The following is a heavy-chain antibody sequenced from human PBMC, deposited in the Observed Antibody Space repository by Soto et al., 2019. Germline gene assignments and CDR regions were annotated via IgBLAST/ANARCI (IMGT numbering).Heavy chain of an antibody. CDR1: GCSISSYY. CDR2: IYYSGST. V-gene: IGHV4-59*01. Sequence: PXETLSLTCTVSGCSISSYYWSWIRQPPGKGLEWIGYIYYSGSTNYNPSLKSRVTISVDTSKNQFSLKLSSVTAADTAVYYCARDRYSSSWYGYYGMDVWGQGTTVTVSS. D-gene: IGHD6-13*01. J-gene: IGHJ6*02. CDR3: ARDRYSSSWYGYYGMDV.